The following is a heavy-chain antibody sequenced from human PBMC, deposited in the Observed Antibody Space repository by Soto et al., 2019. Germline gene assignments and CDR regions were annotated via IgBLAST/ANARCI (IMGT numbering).Heavy chain of an antibody. Sequence: PSETLSLTCTVSGGSISSGDDYWSWIRQPPGKGLEWIGYIYYSGSTYYNPSLKSRVTISVDTSKNQFSLKLSSVTAADTAVYYCARGAFIVLVPAANTNWFDPWGQGTLVTVSS. CDR1: GGSISSGDDY. V-gene: IGHV4-30-4*01. CDR3: ARGAFIVLVPAANTNWFDP. D-gene: IGHD2-2*01. CDR2: IYYSGST. J-gene: IGHJ5*02.